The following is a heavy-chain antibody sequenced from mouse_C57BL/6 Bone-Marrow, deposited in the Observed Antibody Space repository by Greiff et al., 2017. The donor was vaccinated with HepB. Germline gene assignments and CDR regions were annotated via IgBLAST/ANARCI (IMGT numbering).Heavy chain of an antibody. Sequence: QVQLKESGPGLVAPSQSLSITCTVSGFSLTSYGVDWVRQSPGKGLEWLGVIWGVGSTNYNSALKSSLSIIKDNSKSKVYLKMNSLQTDDTAMYYCAIIYYDYNGYYAMDYWGQGTSVTVSS. V-gene: IGHV2-6*01. D-gene: IGHD2-4*01. CDR3: AIIYYDYNGYYAMDY. J-gene: IGHJ4*01. CDR2: IWGVGST. CDR1: GFSLTSYG.